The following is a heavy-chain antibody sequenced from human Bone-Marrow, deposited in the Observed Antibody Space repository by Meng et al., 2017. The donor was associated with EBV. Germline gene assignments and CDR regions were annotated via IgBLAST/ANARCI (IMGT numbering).Heavy chain of an antibody. J-gene: IGHJ5*02. CDR1: GFTFDDYG. CDR3: ALGVTGGRFFDP. CDR2: INWNGGST. Sequence: VVESGGGVVRRGGSLRLSCAASGFTFDDYGMSWVRQAPGKGLEWVSGINWNGGSTYYPDSVKGRFTTSRDNSKDTLYLQMNSLRAEDTAVYYCALGVTGGRFFDPWGQGTLVTVSS. D-gene: IGHD6-19*01. V-gene: IGHV3-20*04.